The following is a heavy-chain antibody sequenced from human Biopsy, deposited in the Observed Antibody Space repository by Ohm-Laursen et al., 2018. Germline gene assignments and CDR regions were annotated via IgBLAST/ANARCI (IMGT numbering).Heavy chain of an antibody. D-gene: IGHD3-22*01. J-gene: IGHJ5*02. CDR3: MRGGYYYDSLAYYYWFDP. V-gene: IGHV1-2*02. CDR1: GYTFTGYH. Sequence: SSVKVSCKVSGYTFTGYHVHWVRQAPGQGLEWMGWINAKTGDTNYAQKFQGRVTMTRDTSISTAYVDLSSLRSDDTAVYYCMRGGYYYDSLAYYYWFDPWGQGTLVTVSS. CDR2: INAKTGDT.